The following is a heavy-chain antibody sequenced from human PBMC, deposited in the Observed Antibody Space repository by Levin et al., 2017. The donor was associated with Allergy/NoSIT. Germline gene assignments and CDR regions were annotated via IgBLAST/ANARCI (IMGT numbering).Heavy chain of an antibody. D-gene: IGHD3-22*01. V-gene: IGHV3-30*18. CDR2: ISYDGSNK. CDR1: RFTFNSYG. CDR3: AKGDYSDSSGYIYYNGMDV. J-gene: IGHJ6*02. Sequence: LSLTCAASRFTFNSYGMHWVRQAPGKGLEWVAVISYDGSNKYYADSVKGRFTISRDNSKDTLYLQMNSLRAEDTAVYYCAKGDYSDSSGYIYYNGMDVWGQGTTVTVSS.